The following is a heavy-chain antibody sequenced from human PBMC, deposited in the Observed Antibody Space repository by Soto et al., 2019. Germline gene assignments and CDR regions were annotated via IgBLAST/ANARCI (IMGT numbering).Heavy chain of an antibody. CDR2: IIPIFGTA. D-gene: IGHD1-26*01. Sequence: SVKVSCKASGGTFSSYAISWVRQAPGQGLEWMGGIIPIFGTANYAQKFQGRVTITADESTSTAYMELSSLRSEDTAVYYCARDPSMYSGSYPATGWGQGTLVTVYS. CDR3: ARDPSMYSGSYPATG. J-gene: IGHJ4*02. CDR1: GGTFSSYA. V-gene: IGHV1-69*13.